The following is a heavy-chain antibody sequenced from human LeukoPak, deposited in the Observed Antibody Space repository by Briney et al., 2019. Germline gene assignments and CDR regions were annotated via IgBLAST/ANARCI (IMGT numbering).Heavy chain of an antibody. CDR3: ARALVPYYDILTGYYKHPIDAFDI. D-gene: IGHD3-9*01. CDR1: GGSISSCY. Sequence: SETLSLTCTVSGGSISSCYWSWIRQPAGKGLEWIGRIYTSVSTNYNPSLKSRVTMSVDTSKDQFSLKLSSVTAADTAVYYCARALVPYYDILTGYYKHPIDAFDIWGQGTKVTVSS. J-gene: IGHJ3*02. V-gene: IGHV4-4*07. CDR2: IYTSVST.